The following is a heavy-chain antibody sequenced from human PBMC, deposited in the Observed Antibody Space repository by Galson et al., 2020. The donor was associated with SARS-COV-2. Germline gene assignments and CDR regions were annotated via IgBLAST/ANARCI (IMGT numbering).Heavy chain of an antibody. CDR1: GGSISSGGYS. CDR2: IYQSGAT. V-gene: IGHV4-30-2*01. J-gene: IGHJ2*01. Sequence: SQTLSLTCAVSGGSISSGGYSWTWIRQPPGKALEWIGYIYQSGATQYNPSLKSRLTISMDRSKNQLSLDLTSVNVADSAVYYCARRYTYGLSPYWYFDLWGPGTLVTVSA. CDR3: ARRYTYGLSPYWYFDL. D-gene: IGHD5-18*01.